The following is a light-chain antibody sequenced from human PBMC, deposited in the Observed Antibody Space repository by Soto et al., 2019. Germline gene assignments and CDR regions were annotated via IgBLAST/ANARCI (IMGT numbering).Light chain of an antibody. J-gene: IGKJ4*01. V-gene: IGKV3-11*01. CDR3: QQRWSWPLT. Sequence: EIVMTQSPATLSVSPGERATLSCRASQSVSSDLAWYHQKPGQPPSLLIFDASTRAAGIPARFSGSGSGTDFTLTSSRLEPEDVAVYYCQQRWSWPLTFGGGTKVDIK. CDR1: QSVSSD. CDR2: DAS.